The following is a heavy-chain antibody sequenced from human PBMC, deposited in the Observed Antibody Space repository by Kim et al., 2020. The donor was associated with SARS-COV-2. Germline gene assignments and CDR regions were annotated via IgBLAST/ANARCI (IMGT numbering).Heavy chain of an antibody. CDR2: INHSGST. J-gene: IGHJ6*02. Sequence: SEILSLTCAVYGGSFSGYYWSWIRQPPGKGLEWIGEINHSGSTNYNPSLKSRVTISVDTSKNQFSLKLSSVTAADTAVYYCARGPPYTRLTLGYYYYGMDVWGQGTTVTVSS. V-gene: IGHV4-34*01. D-gene: IGHD3-16*01. CDR1: GGSFSGYY. CDR3: ARGPPYTRLTLGYYYYGMDV.